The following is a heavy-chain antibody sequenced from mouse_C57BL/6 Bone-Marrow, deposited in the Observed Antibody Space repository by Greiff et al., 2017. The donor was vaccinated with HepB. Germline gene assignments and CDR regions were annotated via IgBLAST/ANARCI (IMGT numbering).Heavy chain of an antibody. Sequence: EVKVEESGGGLVKPGGSLKLSCAASGFTFSSYAMSWVRQTPEKRLEWVATISDGGSYTYYPDNVKGRFPISRDNAKNNLYLQMSHLKSEDTAMYYCARDVRSSYDFDVWGTGTTVTVSS. J-gene: IGHJ1*03. V-gene: IGHV5-4*01. D-gene: IGHD1-1*01. CDR2: ISDGGSYT. CDR3: ARDVRSSYDFDV. CDR1: GFTFSSYA.